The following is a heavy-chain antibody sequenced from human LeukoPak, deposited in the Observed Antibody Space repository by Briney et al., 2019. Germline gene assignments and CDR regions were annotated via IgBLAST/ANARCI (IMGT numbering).Heavy chain of an antibody. V-gene: IGHV4-59*08. J-gene: IGHJ4*02. CDR3: ARQVVLAATTFDY. CDR1: DDSITMYY. D-gene: IGHD2-15*01. CDR2: IYTSGST. Sequence: SETLSLTCTVSDDSITMYYWTWIRQPPGKGLEWIGRIYTSGSTNYNPSLKSRVTISVDTSKNQFSLKLSSVTAADTAVYYCARQVVLAATTFDYWGQGTLVTVSS.